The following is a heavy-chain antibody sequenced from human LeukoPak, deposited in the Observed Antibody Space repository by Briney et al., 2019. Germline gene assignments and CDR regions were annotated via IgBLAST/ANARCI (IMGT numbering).Heavy chain of an antibody. CDR1: GGTFSSYA. CDR2: IIPIFGTA. J-gene: IGHJ3*02. CDR3: ARVRDYDTLVGEAFDI. V-gene: IGHV1-69*01. D-gene: IGHD1-26*01. Sequence: SVKVSCKASGGTFSSYAISWVRQAPGQGLEWMGGIIPIFGTANYAQKFQGRVTITADESTSTAYMELSSLRSEDTAVYYGARVRDYDTLVGEAFDIWGQGTMVTVSS.